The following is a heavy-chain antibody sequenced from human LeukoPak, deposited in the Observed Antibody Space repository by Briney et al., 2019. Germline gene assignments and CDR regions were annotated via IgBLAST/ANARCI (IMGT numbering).Heavy chain of an antibody. Sequence: SETLSLTCTVSGGSISSYYWSWIRQPPGKGLEWIGYIYYSGSTNYNPSLKSRVTISVDTSKNQFSLKLSSVTAADTAVYYCARVVTAGSYYFDSWGHGTLVTVSS. CDR3: ARVVTAGSYYFDS. V-gene: IGHV4-59*01. CDR2: IYYSGST. D-gene: IGHD6-13*01. CDR1: GGSISSYY. J-gene: IGHJ4*01.